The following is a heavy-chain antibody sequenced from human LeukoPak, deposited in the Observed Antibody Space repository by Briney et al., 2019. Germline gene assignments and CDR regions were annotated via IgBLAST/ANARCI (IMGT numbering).Heavy chain of an antibody. CDR2: IYYTGST. J-gene: IGHJ3*01. V-gene: IGHV4-59*01. D-gene: IGHD2-2*01. Sequence: SETLSLTCTVSGGSFGRYYWSWIRQSPGKGLEWLGYIYYTGSTSYNPSLESRITISLDTARNQFSLRLTSVTAADTAVYYCAREEGDCDTVRCYESFDVWGPGTMVAVSS. CDR3: AREEGDCDTVRCYESFDV. CDR1: GGSFGRYY.